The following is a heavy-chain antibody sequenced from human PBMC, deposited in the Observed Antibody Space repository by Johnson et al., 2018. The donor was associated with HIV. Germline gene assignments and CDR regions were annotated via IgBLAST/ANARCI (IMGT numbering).Heavy chain of an antibody. J-gene: IGHJ3*02. CDR3: ARDPQYCSSTTCYGDAFDI. D-gene: IGHD2-2*01. Sequence: VQLVESGGGLVQPGRSLRLSCTASGFTFGDYAMSWVRQAPGKGLEWVGFIRSKAYGGTTEYAASVKGRFAIPRDNAKNSLYLQVKSLRVEDTALYYCARDPQYCSSTTCYGDAFDIWGQGTMVTVSS. CDR1: GFTFGDYA. CDR2: IRSKAYGGTT. V-gene: IGHV3-49*04.